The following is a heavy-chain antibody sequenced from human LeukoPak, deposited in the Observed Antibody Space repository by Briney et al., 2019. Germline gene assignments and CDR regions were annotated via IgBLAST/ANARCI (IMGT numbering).Heavy chain of an antibody. CDR1: GYTFTSYY. CDR3: ARVGNVVGGHNWFDP. Sequence: ASVKVSCKASGYTFTSYYMHWVRQAPGQGLEWMGIINPSGGSTSYAQKSQGRVTMTRDTSTSTVYMGLSSLRSEDTAVYYCARVGNVVGGHNWFDPWGQGTLVTVSS. CDR2: INPSGGST. D-gene: IGHD2-21*01. V-gene: IGHV1-46*01. J-gene: IGHJ5*02.